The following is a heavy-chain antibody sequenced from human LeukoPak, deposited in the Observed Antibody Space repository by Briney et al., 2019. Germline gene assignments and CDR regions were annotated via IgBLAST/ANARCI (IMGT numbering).Heavy chain of an antibody. CDR1: GDSLRSYY. CDR2: IYYSGST. CDR3: ARTSLADY. V-gene: IGHV4-59*01. J-gene: IGHJ4*02. Sequence: PSETLSLTCTVSGDSLRSYYWSWIRQPPGKGLEWIGYIYYSGSTNYNPSLKSRVTISVDTSKNQFSLKLTSVTAADTAVYYCARTSLADYWGQGTLVTVSS.